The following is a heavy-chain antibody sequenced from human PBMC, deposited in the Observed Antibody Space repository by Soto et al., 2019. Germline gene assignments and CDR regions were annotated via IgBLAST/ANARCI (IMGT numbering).Heavy chain of an antibody. CDR1: GGAFSGYY. J-gene: IGHJ5*02. D-gene: IGHD2-15*01. CDR2: INHSGST. Sequence: KPSETLSLTCAGYGGAFSGYYWSWIRQPPGKGLEWIGEINHSGSTNYNPSLKSRVTISVDTSKNQFSLKLSSVTAADTAVYYCARGWRYCSGGSCYSGRFDPWGQGTLVTVSS. V-gene: IGHV4-34*01. CDR3: ARGWRYCSGGSCYSGRFDP.